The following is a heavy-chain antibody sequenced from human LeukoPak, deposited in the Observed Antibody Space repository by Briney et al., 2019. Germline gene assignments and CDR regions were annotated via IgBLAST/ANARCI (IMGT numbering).Heavy chain of an antibody. CDR2: IYYSGST. V-gene: IGHV4-39*01. D-gene: IGHD7-27*01. Sequence: SETLSLTCTVSGGSISSSSYYWGWIRQPPGKGLEWIGSIYYSGSTYYNPSLKSRVTISVDTSKNQFSLKLSSVTAADTAVYYCARPSSELGSDYWGQGTLVTVSS. CDR1: GGSISSSSYY. CDR3: ARPSSELGSDY. J-gene: IGHJ4*02.